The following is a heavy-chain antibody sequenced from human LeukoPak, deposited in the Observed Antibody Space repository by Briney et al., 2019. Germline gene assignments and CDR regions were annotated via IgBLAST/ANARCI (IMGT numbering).Heavy chain of an antibody. D-gene: IGHD3-10*01. CDR3: ATEKGDFPDY. V-gene: IGHV3-23*01. Sequence: PGGSLRLSCAASGFTFSNYAMSWVRQAPGNGLEWVSGISGSGANTYHADSVKGRFTISRDNSKNTLYVQMNSLRAEDTAVYYCATEKGDFPDYWGQGTLVTVSS. CDR2: ISGSGANT. J-gene: IGHJ4*02. CDR1: GFTFSNYA.